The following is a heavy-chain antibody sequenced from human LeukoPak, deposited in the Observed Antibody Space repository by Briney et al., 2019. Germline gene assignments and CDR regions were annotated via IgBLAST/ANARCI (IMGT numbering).Heavy chain of an antibody. V-gene: IGHV3-21*01. CDR1: GFTFNIYG. CDR3: ERGLQLWYPGDAFDI. CDR2: ISGTSNYI. Sequence: GGSLRLSCAASGFTFNIYGMSWVRQAPGKGLEWVSSISGTSNYIYYADSVKGRFTISRDNAKNSLYLHMNSLRAEDTAVYYCERGLQLWYPGDAFDIWGQGTMVTVSS. J-gene: IGHJ3*02. D-gene: IGHD5-18*01.